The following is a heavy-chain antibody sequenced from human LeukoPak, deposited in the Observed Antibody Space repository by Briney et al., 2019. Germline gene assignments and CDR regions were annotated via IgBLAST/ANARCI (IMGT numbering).Heavy chain of an antibody. CDR2: IKSKTDGGTT. CDR3: TTAPYYYGSGSYYKTFDY. Sequence: GGSLRLSCAASGFTFSSYWMTWVRQAPGKGLEWVGRIKSKTDGGTTDYAAPVKGRFTISRDDSKNTLYLQMNSLKTEDTAVYYCTTAPYYYGSGSYYKTFDYWGQGTLVTVSS. V-gene: IGHV3-15*01. CDR1: GFTFSSYW. J-gene: IGHJ4*02. D-gene: IGHD3-10*01.